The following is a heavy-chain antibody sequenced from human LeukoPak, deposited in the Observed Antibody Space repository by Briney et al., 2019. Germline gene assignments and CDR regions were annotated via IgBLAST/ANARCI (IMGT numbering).Heavy chain of an antibody. CDR1: DGSISSSNW. V-gene: IGHV4-4*02. J-gene: IGHJ4*02. CDR2: INYSGRT. Sequence: SETLSLTCGVSDGSISSSNWWNWVRQPPGKGLEWIGEINYSGRTNYNPSLKSRVIISVDKSKNQVSLKLSSVTAADTAVYYCAGGRLSLFDYWGQGSLVTVSS. CDR3: AGGRLSLFDY. D-gene: IGHD3-16*01.